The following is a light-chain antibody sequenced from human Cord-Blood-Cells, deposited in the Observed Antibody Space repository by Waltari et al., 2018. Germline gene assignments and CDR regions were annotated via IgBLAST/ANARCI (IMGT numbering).Light chain of an antibody. V-gene: IGLV2-23*02. CDR2: DVS. CDR1: SSDVGSYNL. CDR3: CSYAGSSTYV. J-gene: IGLJ1*01. Sequence: QSALTQPASVSGSPGQSITISCTGTSSDVGSYNLVSWYQQHPGKAPKLMIYDVSKLPSGVAIRFSGSTSGNTASRTISGLQAEDEADYYCCSYAGSSTYVFGTGTKVTVL.